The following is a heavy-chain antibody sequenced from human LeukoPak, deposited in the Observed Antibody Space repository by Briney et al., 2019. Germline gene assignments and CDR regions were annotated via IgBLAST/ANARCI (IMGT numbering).Heavy chain of an antibody. CDR3: ARGPPLAYCGGDCYSEGINWFDP. CDR1: GYTFTSYY. CDR2: INPNSGGS. V-gene: IGHV1-2*04. Sequence: ASVKVSCKASGYTFTSYYMHWVRQAPGQGLEWMGWINPNSGGSNYAQKFQGWVTMTRDTSISTAYMELSRLRSDDTAVYYCARGPPLAYCGGDCYSEGINWFDPWGQGTLVAVSS. D-gene: IGHD2-21*02. J-gene: IGHJ5*02.